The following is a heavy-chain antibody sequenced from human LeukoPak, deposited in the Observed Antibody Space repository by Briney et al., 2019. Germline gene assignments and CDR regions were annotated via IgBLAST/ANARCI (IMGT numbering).Heavy chain of an antibody. CDR2: IYYTGST. CDR3: ARGSRFTIDD. J-gene: IGHJ4*02. Sequence: SETLSLTCTVSGGSLSSYYWSWIRQPPGKGLEWIGYIYYTGSTNYNPSLKSRVTISVDTSKNQFSLKLRSVTAADTAVYYCARGSRFTIDDWGQGTLVTVSS. CDR1: GGSLSSYY. D-gene: IGHD5-24*01. V-gene: IGHV4-59*01.